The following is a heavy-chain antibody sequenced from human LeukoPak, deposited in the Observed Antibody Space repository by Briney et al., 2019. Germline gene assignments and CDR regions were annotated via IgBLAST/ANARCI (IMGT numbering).Heavy chain of an antibody. CDR3: ARLPAAINGYFDP. J-gene: IGHJ5*02. CDR1: GFTFSNYA. Sequence: PGGSLRLSCAASGFTFSNYAMSWVRQAPGKGLEWVSAISGGGAGTYYADSVKGRFTISRDNSKNTLYLQMYSLRAEDTAVYYCARLPAAINGYFDPWGQGTLVTVSS. CDR2: ISGGGAGT. D-gene: IGHD2-2*01. V-gene: IGHV3-23*01.